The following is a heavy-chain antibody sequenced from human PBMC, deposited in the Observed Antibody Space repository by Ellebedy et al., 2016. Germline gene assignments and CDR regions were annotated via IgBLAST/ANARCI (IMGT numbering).Heavy chain of an antibody. CDR1: GFTFSSYA. D-gene: IGHD4-17*01. CDR2: ISGSGGST. J-gene: IGHJ4*02. Sequence: GGSLRLXCAASGFTFSSYAVSWVRQAPGKGLEWVSAISGSGGSTYYADSVKGRFTISRDNSKNTLYLQMNSLRAEDTAVYYCAKAGTTVTTVYFDYWGQGTLVTVSS. CDR3: AKAGTTVTTVYFDY. V-gene: IGHV3-23*01.